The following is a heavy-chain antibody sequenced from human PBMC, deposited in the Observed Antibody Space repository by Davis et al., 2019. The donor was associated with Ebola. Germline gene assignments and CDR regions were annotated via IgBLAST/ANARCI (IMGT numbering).Heavy chain of an antibody. CDR1: GFTFSSYG. J-gene: IGHJ6*03. CDR2: ISGTGGTT. CDR3: ARASPPYPAYYYYMDM. V-gene: IGHV3-23*01. Sequence: PGGSLRLSCAASGFTFSSYGMHWVRQAPGQGLEWVSSISGTGGTTFHADSVKGRFTISRDNSINMLYLQMNSLRAEDTALYYCARASPPYPAYYYYMDMWGKGTTVTVSS.